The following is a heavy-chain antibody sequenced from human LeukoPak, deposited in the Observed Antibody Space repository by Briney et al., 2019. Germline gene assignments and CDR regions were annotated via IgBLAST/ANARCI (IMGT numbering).Heavy chain of an antibody. J-gene: IGHJ4*02. CDR1: GFCFSGHA. V-gene: IGHV3-30*18. Sequence: GGSLRLSCVVSGFCFSGHAMHWVRQAPGKGLEWVGVISYDGKNNYYADSVKGRFTISRDNSKNTLYLQMNSLRAEDTAVYYCAKDHYYDSSGYYPIDYWGQGTLVTVSS. CDR3: AKDHYYDSSGYYPIDY. D-gene: IGHD3-22*01. CDR2: ISYDGKNN.